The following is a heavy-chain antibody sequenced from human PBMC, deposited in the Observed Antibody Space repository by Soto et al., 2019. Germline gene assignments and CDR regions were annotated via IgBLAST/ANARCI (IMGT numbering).Heavy chain of an antibody. CDR2: ISTYNGNT. D-gene: IGHD6-13*01. V-gene: IGHV1-18*01. CDR3: ARDWASSNWVRSSDALDI. Sequence: ASVKVSCKGSGYTFLNYGISWVRQAPGQGLEWMGWISTYNGNTKYAQKVQGRVTMTTDTSTYTAYMELRSLRSDDTAVYYFARDWASSNWVRSSDALDIWGLGTVVTVSS. J-gene: IGHJ3*02. CDR1: GYTFLNYG.